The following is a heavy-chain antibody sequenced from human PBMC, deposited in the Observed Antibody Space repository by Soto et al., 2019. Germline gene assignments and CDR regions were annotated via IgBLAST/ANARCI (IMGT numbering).Heavy chain of an antibody. V-gene: IGHV4-59*01. J-gene: IGHJ4*02. CDR3: ARDILRGVLL. CDR1: GGSISSYY. Sequence: PSETLSLTCTFSGGSISSYYWSWIRQPPGKGLEWIGYIYYSGSTNYNPSLKSRVTISVDTSKNQFSLKLSSVTAADTAVYYCARDILRGVLLWGQGTLVTVSS. D-gene: IGHD3-10*01. CDR2: IYYSGST.